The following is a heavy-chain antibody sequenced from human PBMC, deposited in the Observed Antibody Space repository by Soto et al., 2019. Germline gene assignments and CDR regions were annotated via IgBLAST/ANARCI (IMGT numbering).Heavy chain of an antibody. V-gene: IGHV2-5*02. CDR2: IYWDDDK. D-gene: IGHD4-17*01. J-gene: IGHJ3*02. CDR3: AHYGDYRTAFDI. Sequence: QITLKESGPTLVKPTQTLTLTCTFSGFSLSTSGVGVGWIRQPPGKALEWLALIYWDDDKRYSPSLKRRLTITKDTSKNQVVLTMTNMDPVDTATYYCAHYGDYRTAFDIWGQGTMVTVSS. CDR1: GFSLSTSGVG.